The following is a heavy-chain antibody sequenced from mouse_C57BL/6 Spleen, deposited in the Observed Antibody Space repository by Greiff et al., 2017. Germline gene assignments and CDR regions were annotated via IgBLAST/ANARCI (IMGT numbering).Heavy chain of an antibody. V-gene: IGHV1-61*01. J-gene: IGHJ2*01. Sequence: QVQLQQPGAELVRPGSSVKLSCKASGYTFTSYWMDWVKQRPGPGLEWIGNIYPSDSETYYNPKFKDKATLTVDKSSSTAYMPLSSLSSEDAAFDYCASEGWDRDDWGKGTTLTVSS. CDR3: ASEGWDRDD. CDR1: GYTFTSYW. D-gene: IGHD4-1*01. CDR2: IYPSDSET.